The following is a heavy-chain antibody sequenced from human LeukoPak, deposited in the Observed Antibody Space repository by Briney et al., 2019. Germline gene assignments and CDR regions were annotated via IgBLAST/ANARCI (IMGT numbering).Heavy chain of an antibody. D-gene: IGHD3-22*01. V-gene: IGHV3-7*01. Sequence: GGSLRLSCAASGFTFNNYWMTWVRQAPGKGLEWLATIKHDGRDKHYVDSVKGRFAISRDNANNSVHLQMNSLRAEDTAVYFCARSYTASGYYYGVAYWGQGTLVSVSS. CDR3: ARSYTASGYYYGVAY. J-gene: IGHJ4*02. CDR1: GFTFNNYW. CDR2: IKHDGRDK.